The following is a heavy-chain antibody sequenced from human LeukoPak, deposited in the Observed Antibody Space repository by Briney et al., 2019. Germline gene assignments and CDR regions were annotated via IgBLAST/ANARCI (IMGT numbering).Heavy chain of an antibody. Sequence: SVKVSCKASGGTFSSYAISWVRQAPGQGLEWMGGIIPIFGTANYAQKLQGRVTMTTDTSTSTAYMELRSLRSDDTAVYYCARVPLGYFDYWGQGTLVTVSS. CDR2: IIPIFGTA. CDR3: ARVPLGYFDY. V-gene: IGHV1-69*05. CDR1: GGTFSSYA. J-gene: IGHJ4*02.